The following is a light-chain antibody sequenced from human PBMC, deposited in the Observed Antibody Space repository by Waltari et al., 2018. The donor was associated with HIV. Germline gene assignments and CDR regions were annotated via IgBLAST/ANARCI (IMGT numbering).Light chain of an antibody. CDR2: DVT. CDR3: SSYADSDTPVV. CDR1: SSDVGAYNY. J-gene: IGLJ2*01. Sequence: QSALAQPPSASGSAGQSVTISCSGTSSDVGAYNYVSWYQQHPGQSPKLIIYDVTKRPSGVPDRFSGSKSGNTASLTVSGLQGEDEADYYCSSYADSDTPVVFGGGTKLTVL. V-gene: IGLV2-8*01.